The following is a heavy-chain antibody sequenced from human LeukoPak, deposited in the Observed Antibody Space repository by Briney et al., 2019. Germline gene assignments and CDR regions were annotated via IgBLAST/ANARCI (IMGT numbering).Heavy chain of an antibody. D-gene: IGHD3-10*01. J-gene: IGHJ3*02. V-gene: IGHV1-46*01. CDR3: ARVLRITMVHDAFDI. CDR2: INPSGGST. Sequence: ASVKVSCKASGYTFTSYYMHWVRQAPGQGLEWMGIINPSGGSTSYAQKFQGRVTMTRYTSTSTVYMELSSLRSEDTAVYYCARVLRITMVHDAFDIWGQGTMVTVSS. CDR1: GYTFTSYY.